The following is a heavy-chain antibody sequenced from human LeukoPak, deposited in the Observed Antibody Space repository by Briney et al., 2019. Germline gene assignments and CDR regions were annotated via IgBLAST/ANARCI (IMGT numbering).Heavy chain of an antibody. V-gene: IGHV1-2*02. CDR1: GYTFTGYY. Sequence: ASVKVSCKASGYTFTGYYMHWLRQAPGQGLEWMGWIIPNSGGTNYAQKFQGRVTMTRDTSISTAYMELSRLRSDDTAVYYCARDSKSWLGVQVVPAAILYYYYYMDVWGKGTTVTVSS. CDR2: IIPNSGGT. J-gene: IGHJ6*03. D-gene: IGHD2-2*01. CDR3: ARDSKSWLGVQVVPAAILYYYYYMDV.